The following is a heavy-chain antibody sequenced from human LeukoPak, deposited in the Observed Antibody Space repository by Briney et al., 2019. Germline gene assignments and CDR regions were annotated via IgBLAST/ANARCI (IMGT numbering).Heavy chain of an antibody. CDR3: ARVTGYCSGGSCYSLDY. CDR1: GGXFSGYY. CDR2: INHSGST. V-gene: IGHV4-34*01. J-gene: IGHJ4*02. D-gene: IGHD2-15*01. Sequence: PSETLSLTCAVYGGXFSGYYCSWIRQPPGKGLEWIGEINHSGSTNYNPSLKSRVTISVDTSKNQFSLKLSSVTAADTAVYCCARVTGYCSGGSCYSLDYWGQGTLVTVSP.